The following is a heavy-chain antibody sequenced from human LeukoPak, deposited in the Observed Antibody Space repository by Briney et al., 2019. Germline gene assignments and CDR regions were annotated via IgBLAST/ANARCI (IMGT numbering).Heavy chain of an antibody. CDR2: ISSSSSYI. Sequence: GGSLRLSCAASGFTVSSNYMSWVRQAPGKGLEWVSSISSSSSYIYYADSVKGRFTISRDNAKNSLYLQMNSLRAEDTAVYYCARDGGPIVGATESFDYWGQGTLVTVSS. CDR3: ARDGGPIVGATESFDY. D-gene: IGHD1-26*01. CDR1: GFTVSSNY. V-gene: IGHV3-21*01. J-gene: IGHJ4*02.